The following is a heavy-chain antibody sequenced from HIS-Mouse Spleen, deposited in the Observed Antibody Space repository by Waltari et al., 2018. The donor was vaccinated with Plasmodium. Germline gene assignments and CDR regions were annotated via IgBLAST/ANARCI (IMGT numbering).Heavy chain of an antibody. J-gene: IGHJ4*02. CDR1: GGSFSGYY. CDR3: ARGPGYSSGWYYFDY. CDR2: INHSGRT. Sequence: QVQLQQWGAGLLKPSETLSLTCAVYGGSFSGYYWSWIRQPPGKGLEWIGEINHSGRTNYNPSRKSRGTKSVDTFKNQFALKLSSVTAADTAVYYCARGPGYSSGWYYFDYWGQGTLVTVSS. D-gene: IGHD6-19*01. V-gene: IGHV4-34*01.